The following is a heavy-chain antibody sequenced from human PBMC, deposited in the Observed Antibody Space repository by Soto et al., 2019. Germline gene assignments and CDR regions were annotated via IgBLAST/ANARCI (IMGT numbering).Heavy chain of an antibody. V-gene: IGHV3-9*01. D-gene: IGHD2-2*01. CDR1: GFTFDDYA. Sequence: EVQLVESGGGLVQPGRSLGLSCAASGFTFDDYAMHWVRQAPGKGLEWVSGISWNSGSIGYADSVKGRFTISRDNAKNSLYLQMNSLRAEDTALYYCAKARYCSSTSCYAGNWFDPWGQGTLVTVSS. J-gene: IGHJ5*02. CDR3: AKARYCSSTSCYAGNWFDP. CDR2: ISWNSGSI.